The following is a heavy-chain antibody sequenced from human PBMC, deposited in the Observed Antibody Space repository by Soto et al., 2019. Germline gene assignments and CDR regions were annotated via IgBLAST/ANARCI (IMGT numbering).Heavy chain of an antibody. Sequence: VASVKVSCKASGYTFTGYYMHWVRQAPGQGLEWMGWINPNSGGTNYAQKFQGRVTMTRDTSISTAYMELSRLRSDDTAVYYCARPQGDFWSMSDWFDPWGQGTLVTVSS. D-gene: IGHD3-3*01. CDR3: ARPQGDFWSMSDWFDP. CDR2: INPNSGGT. V-gene: IGHV1-2*02. CDR1: GYTFTGYY. J-gene: IGHJ5*02.